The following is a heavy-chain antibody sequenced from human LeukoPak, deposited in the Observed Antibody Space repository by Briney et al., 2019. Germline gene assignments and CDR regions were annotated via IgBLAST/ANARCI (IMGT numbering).Heavy chain of an antibody. V-gene: IGHV3-23*01. Sequence: PGGSLRLSCAASGFTFSSYAMSWVRQAPGKGLEWVSAISGSGGSTYYADSVKGRFTISRDNSKNTLYLQMNSLRAEDTAVYYCAKYAPTPPIYDYYYMDVWGKGTTVTVSS. CDR1: GFTFSSYA. J-gene: IGHJ6*03. D-gene: IGHD3-3*01. CDR3: AKYAPTPPIYDYYYMDV. CDR2: ISGSGGST.